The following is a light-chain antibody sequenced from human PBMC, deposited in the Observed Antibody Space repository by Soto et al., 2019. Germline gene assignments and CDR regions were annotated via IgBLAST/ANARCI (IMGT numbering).Light chain of an antibody. V-gene: IGKV1-6*01. CDR2: AAS. CDR3: LQDYNYPPT. Sequence: AIQMTQSPSSLSASVGDRVTITCRASQGIRNDLGWYQQKPGKDPKLLIYAASSLQSGVPSRFSGSGSGTDFTLTIGSLQPEDFANYYCLQDYNYPPTFGQGTKLEIK. CDR1: QGIRND. J-gene: IGKJ2*01.